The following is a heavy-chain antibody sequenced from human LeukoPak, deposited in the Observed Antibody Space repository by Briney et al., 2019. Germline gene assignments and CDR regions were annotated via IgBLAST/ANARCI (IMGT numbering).Heavy chain of an antibody. Sequence: PSETLSLTCTVSGGSISSYYWSWIRQPAGKGLGWIGRIYTSGSTNYNPSLKSRVTISVDTSKNQFSLKLSSVTAADTAVYYCARVYYYGSGSYIWGQGTLVTVSS. CDR3: ARVYYYGSGSYI. V-gene: IGHV4-4*07. J-gene: IGHJ4*02. CDR2: IYTSGST. CDR1: GGSISSYY. D-gene: IGHD3-10*01.